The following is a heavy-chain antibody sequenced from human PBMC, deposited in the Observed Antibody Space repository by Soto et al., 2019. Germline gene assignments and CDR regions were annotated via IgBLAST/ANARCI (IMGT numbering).Heavy chain of an antibody. Sequence: PSETLSLTCGVYGGSFSGYYWSWIRQPPGKGLEWIGEINHSGSTNYNPSLTSRVTMSVDTSKNECSLKLRSVTAADTAVYYCAGYPTGDGMDVWGQGTTVTVSS. V-gene: IGHV4-34*01. D-gene: IGHD1-1*01. CDR2: INHSGST. CDR3: AGYPTGDGMDV. CDR1: GGSFSGYY. J-gene: IGHJ6*02.